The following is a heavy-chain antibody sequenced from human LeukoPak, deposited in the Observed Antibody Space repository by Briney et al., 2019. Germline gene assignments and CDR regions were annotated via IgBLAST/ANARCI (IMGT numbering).Heavy chain of an antibody. CDR1: GGSFSGYY. J-gene: IGHJ4*02. CDR3: AREFYFDSSGYYYDTPYPFDC. CDR2: INHSGST. D-gene: IGHD3-22*01. Sequence: SETLSLTCAVYGGSFSGYYWNWIRQPPGKGLEWIGEINHSGSTSYSPSLKSRVTISVDTSKNQFSLKLSSVTAADTAVYYCAREFYFDSSGYYYDTPYPFDCWGQGTLVTVSS. V-gene: IGHV4-34*01.